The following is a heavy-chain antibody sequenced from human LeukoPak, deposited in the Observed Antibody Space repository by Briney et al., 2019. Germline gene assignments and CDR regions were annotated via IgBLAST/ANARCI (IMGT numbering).Heavy chain of an antibody. Sequence: ASVKVSCKASGYTFTSYDINWVRQATGQGLEWMGWMNPNSGNTGYAQKFQGRVTMTRNTSISTAYMELSSLRSEDTAVYYCARGDEYYDFWSGYYGYYYGMDVWGQGTTVTVSS. V-gene: IGHV1-8*01. CDR2: MNPNSGNT. D-gene: IGHD3-3*01. CDR3: ARGDEYYDFWSGYYGYYYGMDV. CDR1: GYTFTSYD. J-gene: IGHJ6*02.